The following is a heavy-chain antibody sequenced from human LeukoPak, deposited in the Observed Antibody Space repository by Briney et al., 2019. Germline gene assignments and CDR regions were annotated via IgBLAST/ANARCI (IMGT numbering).Heavy chain of an antibody. V-gene: IGHV3-53*01. J-gene: IGHJ4*02. D-gene: IGHD5-18*01. CDR1: RFTLSSNY. CDR3: VGDTGERDY. Sequence: GGSLRLSCAAPRFTLSSNYMSWVRQAPGKGMEWVSVIYSGGSTYYAVSVKGRFTISRDNSKNTLYLQMNSLRAEDTAVYYCVGDTGERDYWGQGTLVTVSS. CDR2: IYSGGST.